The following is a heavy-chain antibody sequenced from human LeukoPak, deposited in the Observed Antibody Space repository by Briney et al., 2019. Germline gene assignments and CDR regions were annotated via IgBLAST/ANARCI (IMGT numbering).Heavy chain of an antibody. CDR3: AREAGAHCMVDF. CDR2: ISALNGNT. J-gene: IGHJ4*02. V-gene: IGHV1-18*01. CDR1: GYNFGNYG. Sequence: ASVKVSCKASGYNFGNYGITWVRQAPGQGLEWMGWISALNGNTNYAQRLRGRVTLTTDTSTSTAYMELRSLRSDDTAVYYCAREAGAHCMVDFWGQGTLVTVSS. D-gene: IGHD2-21*02.